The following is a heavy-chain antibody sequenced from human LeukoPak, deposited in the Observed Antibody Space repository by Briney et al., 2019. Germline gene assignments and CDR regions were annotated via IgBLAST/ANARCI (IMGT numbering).Heavy chain of an antibody. CDR1: GFTFSSYG. CDR2: IRYDGSNK. V-gene: IGHV3-30*02. D-gene: IGHD3-9*01. Sequence: GGSLRLSCAASGFTFSSYGMHWVRQAPGKGLEWVAFIRYDGSNKYYADSVKGRFTISRDNAKNTLYLQMNSLRAEDTAVYYCARGSLRYFDWSQFDYWGQGTLVTVSS. CDR3: ARGSLRYFDWSQFDY. J-gene: IGHJ4*02.